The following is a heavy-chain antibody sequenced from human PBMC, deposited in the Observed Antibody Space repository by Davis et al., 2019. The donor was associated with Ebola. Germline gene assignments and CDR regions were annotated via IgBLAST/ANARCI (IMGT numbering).Heavy chain of an antibody. CDR3: TTDEHWSGYYGQYYGMDV. D-gene: IGHD3-3*01. V-gene: IGHV3-15*01. J-gene: IGHJ6*02. CDR2: IKSKTDGGTT. CDR1: GFTFSNAW. Sequence: GESLKISCAASGFTFSNAWMSWVRQAPGKGLEWVGRIKSKTDGGTTDYAAPVKGRFTISRDDSKNTLYLQMNSLKTEDTAVYYCTTDEHWSGYYGQYYGMDVWGQGTTVTVSS.